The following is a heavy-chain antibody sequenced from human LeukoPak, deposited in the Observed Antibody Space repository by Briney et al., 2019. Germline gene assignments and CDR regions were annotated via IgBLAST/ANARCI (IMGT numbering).Heavy chain of an antibody. J-gene: IGHJ4*02. CDR1: GYTFTVYY. V-gene: IGHV1-2*02. CDR2: INPNSGGT. Sequence: GATVKVSCKASGYTFTVYYMHWVRQAPGQGLEWMGWINPNSGGTNYAQKFQGRVTMTRDTSISTAYMELSRLRSDDTAVYYCASYISGWGYYFDYWGQGTLVTVSP. CDR3: ASYISGWGYYFDY. D-gene: IGHD6-19*01.